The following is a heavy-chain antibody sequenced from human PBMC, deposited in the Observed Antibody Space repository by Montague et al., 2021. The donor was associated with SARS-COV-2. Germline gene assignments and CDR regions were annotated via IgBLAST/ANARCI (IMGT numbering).Heavy chain of an antibody. Sequence: CAISEDSDSRNSAAWNWIRQSPSRGLEWLGRTYYRSKWYNDYAVSVKSRITINPDTSKNQISLQLNSVTPEDTAVYYCARTSASSDYWGQGTLVTVSS. D-gene: IGHD1-26*01. V-gene: IGHV6-1*01. CDR1: EDSDSRNSAA. CDR2: TYYRSKWYN. CDR3: ARTSASSDY. J-gene: IGHJ4*02.